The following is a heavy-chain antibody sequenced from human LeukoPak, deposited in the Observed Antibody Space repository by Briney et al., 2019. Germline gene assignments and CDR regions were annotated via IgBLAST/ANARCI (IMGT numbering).Heavy chain of an antibody. CDR3: ARWGHSDYHSFPTKFDY. J-gene: IGHJ4*01. V-gene: IGHV3-48*03. CDR1: GFTFSTFQ. CDR2: ISGTGNEI. Sequence: GGSLRLSCAASGFTFSTFQMTWVRQAPGKGLEWLSYISGTGNEIFYADSVKGRFTISRDNARNSLYLQMNSLRAEDTAVYFCARWGHSDYHSFPTKFDYWRQGTLVTVST. D-gene: IGHD5-12*01.